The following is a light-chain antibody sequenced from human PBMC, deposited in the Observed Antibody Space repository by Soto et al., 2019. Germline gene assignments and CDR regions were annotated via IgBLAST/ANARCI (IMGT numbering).Light chain of an antibody. CDR1: SSDVGTYDL. CDR2: AVT. CDR3: CSYSGPSTYVV. V-gene: IGLV2-23*02. Sequence: QSAVTQPASVSGSPGQSITISCTGTSSDVGTYDLVSWYQQHPGKAPKLVISAVTKRPSGVSDRFSGSKSGNTASLTSSGLQTEDEADYYCCSYSGPSTYVVFGGGTKLTVL. J-gene: IGLJ2*01.